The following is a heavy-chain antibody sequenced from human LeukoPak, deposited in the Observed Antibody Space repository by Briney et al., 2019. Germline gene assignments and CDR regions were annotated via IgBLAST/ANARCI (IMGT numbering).Heavy chain of an antibody. V-gene: IGHV4-39*07. D-gene: IGHD5-18*01. CDR1: GGSISSTIYY. Sequence: SETLSLTCTVSGGSISSTIYYWGWIRQPPGKGLEWIGSIYYSGSTYYNPSLKSRVTISVDTSKNQFSLKLSSVTAADTAVYYCARVKSGYSYGLGYYFDYWGQGTLVTVSS. CDR2: IYYSGST. J-gene: IGHJ4*02. CDR3: ARVKSGYSYGLGYYFDY.